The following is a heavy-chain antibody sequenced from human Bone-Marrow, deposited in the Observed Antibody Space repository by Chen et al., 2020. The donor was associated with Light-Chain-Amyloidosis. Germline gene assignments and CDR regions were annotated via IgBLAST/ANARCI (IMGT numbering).Heavy chain of an antibody. CDR3: AREGYCSSSSCPFDY. CDR2: ISFHERNK. D-gene: IGHD2-2*01. Sequence: QVQLVESGGGVVHPGRSLRLSCAASGFTFSSYAMDWVRQAPGKGLEWVAVISFHERNKYYADSVKGRFTISRDNSKNTLYLQMNSLRAEDTAVYYCAREGYCSSSSCPFDYWGQGTLVTVSS. CDR1: GFTFSSYA. V-gene: IGHV3-30*04. J-gene: IGHJ4*02.